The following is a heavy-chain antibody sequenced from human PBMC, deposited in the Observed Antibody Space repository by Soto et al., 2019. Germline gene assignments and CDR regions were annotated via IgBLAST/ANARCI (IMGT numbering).Heavy chain of an antibody. Sequence: SLSLTCAVSGGSMSRGCYAWSWIRQPPGKGLEWIVYIYHSGSTYYNPSLKSRVTISVDRSKNQFSLKLSSVTAADKAVYYCARGTSELGDILTGYYPNYYYYYGMDFWGQGTTVTVSS. V-gene: IGHV4-30-2*01. D-gene: IGHD3-9*01. J-gene: IGHJ6*02. CDR2: IYHSGST. CDR3: ARGTSELGDILTGYYPNYYYYYGMDF. CDR1: GGSMSRGCYA.